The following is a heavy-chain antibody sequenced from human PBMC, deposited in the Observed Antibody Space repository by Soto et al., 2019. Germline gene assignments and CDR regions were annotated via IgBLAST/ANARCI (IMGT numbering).Heavy chain of an antibody. J-gene: IGHJ6*02. Sequence: GGSLRLSCAASGFSFSNYAMHWVRQTPGKGLEWVAVISYDGSNKYYADSVKGRFTISRDNSKNTLYLQMNSLRAEDTAVYYCARAPTVATHYYYGMDVWGQGTTVTVSS. CDR3: ARAPTVATHYYYGMDV. V-gene: IGHV3-30-3*01. CDR1: GFSFSNYA. D-gene: IGHD2-21*02. CDR2: ISYDGSNK.